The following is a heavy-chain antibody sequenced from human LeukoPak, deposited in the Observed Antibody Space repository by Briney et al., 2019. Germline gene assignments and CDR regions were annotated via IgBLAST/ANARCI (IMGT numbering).Heavy chain of an antibody. CDR2: ISGSSGII. D-gene: IGHD3-22*01. CDR3: ARDLYDSSGYYPGD. J-gene: IGHJ4*02. Sequence: GGSLRLSCSASGFTFSTYWMNWVRQAPGKGLEWVSYISGSSGIIDYADSVRGRFTISRDNAKNSLYLQMNSLRAKDTAVYYCARDLYDSSGYYPGDWGQGTLVTVSS. CDR1: GFTFSTYW. V-gene: IGHV3-48*01.